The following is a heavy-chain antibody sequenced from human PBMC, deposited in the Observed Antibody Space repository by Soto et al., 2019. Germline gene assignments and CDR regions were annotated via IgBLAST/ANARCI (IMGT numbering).Heavy chain of an antibody. CDR2: IVVGSGNT. CDR3: AAEAGVNPYHGLDC. V-gene: IGHV1-58*01. Sequence: SVKVSCKASGFTFTSSAVQWVRQARGQRLEWIGWIVVGSGNTNYAQKFQERVTITRDMSTSTAYMELSSLRSEDTAVYYCAAEAGVNPYHGLDCWGQGTLVTVSS. J-gene: IGHJ4*02. CDR1: GFTFTSSA. D-gene: IGHD2-2*01.